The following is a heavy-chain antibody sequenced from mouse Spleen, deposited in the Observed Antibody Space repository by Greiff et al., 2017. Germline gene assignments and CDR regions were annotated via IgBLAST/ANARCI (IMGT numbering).Heavy chain of an antibody. J-gene: IGHJ2*01. D-gene: IGHD2-1*01. Sequence: VQLKESGPELVKPGASVKISCKASGYSFTGYYMNWVKQSPEKSLEWIGEINPSTGGTTYNQKFKAKATLTVDKSSSTAYMQLKSLTSEDSAVYYCARSGGYGNSPDYWGQGTTLTVSS. CDR1: GYSFTGYY. CDR2: INPSTGGT. CDR3: ARSGGYGNSPDY. V-gene: IGHV1-42*01.